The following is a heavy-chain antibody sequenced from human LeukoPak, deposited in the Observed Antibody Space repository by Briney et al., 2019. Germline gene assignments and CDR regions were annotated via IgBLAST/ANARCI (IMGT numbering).Heavy chain of an antibody. V-gene: IGHV1-46*01. CDR1: GYTFTSYY. CDR2: INPSGGST. J-gene: IGHJ2*01. CDR3: ATTGRISTVRGVISVQFRRYFDI. Sequence: ASVKVSCKASGYTFTSYYMHWVRQAPGQGLEWMGIINPSGGSTSYAQKFQGRVTMTRDMSTSTVYMELSSLRSEDTAVYYCATTGRISTVRGVISVQFRRYFDIWGRGTLVTVSS. D-gene: IGHD3-10*01.